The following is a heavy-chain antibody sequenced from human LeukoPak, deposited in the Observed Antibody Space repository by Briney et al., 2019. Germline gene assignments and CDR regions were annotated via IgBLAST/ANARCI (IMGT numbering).Heavy chain of an antibody. J-gene: IGHJ6*03. Sequence: SQTLSLTCAVSGGSISSGGYSGSWIRKPPGKGLEWIGYFYHSGSTYYNPSLKSRVTISVDRSKNQFSLKLSSVTAADTAVYYCARVPRSYYYYYYMDVWGKGTTVTVSS. CDR2: FYHSGST. CDR1: GGSISSGGYS. CDR3: ARVPRSYYYYYYMDV. V-gene: IGHV4-30-2*01.